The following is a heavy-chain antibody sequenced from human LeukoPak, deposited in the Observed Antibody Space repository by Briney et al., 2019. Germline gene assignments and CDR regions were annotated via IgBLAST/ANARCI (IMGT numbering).Heavy chain of an antibody. V-gene: IGHV3-7*01. D-gene: IGHD3-22*01. CDR2: IKQDGSEK. Sequence: GGSLRLSCAASGFTFSSYVMHWVRQAPGKGLEWVANIKQDGSEKYYVDSVKGRFTISRDNAKNSLYLQMNSLRAEDTAVYYCARESVDLDYYYDSSGFFFDYWGQGTLVTVSS. CDR3: ARESVDLDYYYDSSGFFFDY. J-gene: IGHJ4*02. CDR1: GFTFSSYV.